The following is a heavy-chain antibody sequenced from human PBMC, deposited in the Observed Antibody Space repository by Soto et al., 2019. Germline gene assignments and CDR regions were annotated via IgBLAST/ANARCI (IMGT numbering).Heavy chain of an antibody. J-gene: IGHJ4*02. CDR1: GFTLSGYR. D-gene: IGHD1-20*01. Sequence: GGSLRLSCSASGFTLSGYRMDWVRETPGKGLEWVSFIGGSGSPIYYSDSVKGRFTISRDNAQNSLYLEMNNLRDEDTAVYYCARGYLSNYFDHWGQGTPVTVSS. V-gene: IGHV3-48*02. CDR3: ARGYLSNYFDH. CDR2: IGGSGSPI.